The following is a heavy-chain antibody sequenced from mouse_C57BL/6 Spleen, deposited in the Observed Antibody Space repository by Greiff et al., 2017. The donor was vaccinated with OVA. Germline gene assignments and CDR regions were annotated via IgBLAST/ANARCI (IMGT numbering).Heavy chain of an antibody. CDR1: GYTFTSYG. J-gene: IGHJ4*01. CDR3: ARGVYGSSYDYAMDY. Sequence: QVQLQQSGAELARPGASVKLSCKASGYTFTSYGISWVKQRTGQGLEWIGEIYPRSGNTYYNEKFKGKATLTADKSSSTAYMELRSLTSEDSAVYFCARGVYGSSYDYAMDYWGQGTSVTVSS. V-gene: IGHV1-81*01. CDR2: IYPRSGNT. D-gene: IGHD1-1*01.